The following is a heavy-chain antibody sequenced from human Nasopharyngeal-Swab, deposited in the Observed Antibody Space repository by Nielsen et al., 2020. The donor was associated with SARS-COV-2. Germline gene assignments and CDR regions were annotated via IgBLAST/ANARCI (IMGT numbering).Heavy chain of an antibody. D-gene: IGHD2-15*01. CDR1: GFTFSTYW. J-gene: IGHJ4*02. Sequence: GGSLRLSCAASGFTFSTYWMSWVRQAPGKGLQWVANIKQDGSAKYYVDSVKGRFTISRDNSKNKLYLQMHSLRVEDTAVYYCAKDRYCSGGACYFSGFDYWGLGTLVTVSS. CDR2: IKQDGSAK. V-gene: IGHV3-7*03. CDR3: AKDRYCSGGACYFSGFDY.